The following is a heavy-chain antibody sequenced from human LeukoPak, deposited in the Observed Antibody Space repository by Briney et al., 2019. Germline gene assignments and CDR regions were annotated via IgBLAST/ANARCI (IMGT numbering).Heavy chain of an antibody. D-gene: IGHD6-13*01. CDR2: IKPDGTTK. V-gene: IGHV3-7*03. J-gene: IGHJ4*02. CDR3: ARSIPYGTTWYGRSDY. Sequence: GGSLRLSCEGSAFIFSGHWMTWVRQAPGKGLEWVANIKPDGTTKFYVDSVKGRFTISRDNALNSLYLQMNSLRAEDTAIYYCARSIPYGTTWYGRSDYWGQGTLVTVSS. CDR1: AFIFSGHW.